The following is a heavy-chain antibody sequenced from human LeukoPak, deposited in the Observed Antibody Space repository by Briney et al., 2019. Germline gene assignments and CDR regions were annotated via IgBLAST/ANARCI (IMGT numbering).Heavy chain of an antibody. CDR1: GFTFSSYA. Sequence: GGSLRLSCAASGFTFSSYAMHWVRQAPGKGLEWVAVISYDGSNKYYADSVKGRFTVSRDNSKSTLYLQMNSLRAEDTAVYYCAKRGTTVTTGGSYGMDVWGQGTTVTVSS. J-gene: IGHJ6*02. V-gene: IGHV3-30-3*02. CDR2: ISYDGSNK. CDR3: AKRGTTVTTGGSYGMDV. D-gene: IGHD4-17*01.